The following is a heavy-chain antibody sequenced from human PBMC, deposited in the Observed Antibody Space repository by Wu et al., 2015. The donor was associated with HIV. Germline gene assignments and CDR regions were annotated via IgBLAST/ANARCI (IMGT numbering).Heavy chain of an antibody. D-gene: IGHD2-2*01. J-gene: IGHJ4*02. Sequence: QVQLVQSGAEVKRPGASVKVSCKASRYTFNDHYMHWVRRAPGQGLEWMGWISTYNGNRNYVQKFQGRVTMTTDTSTNTAYMELRGLRSDDTAIYYCARVGCSSISCWYYFDYWGQGTLVTVSS. CDR3: ARVGCSSISCWYYFDY. CDR1: RYTFNDHY. V-gene: IGHV1-18*04. CDR2: ISTYNGNR.